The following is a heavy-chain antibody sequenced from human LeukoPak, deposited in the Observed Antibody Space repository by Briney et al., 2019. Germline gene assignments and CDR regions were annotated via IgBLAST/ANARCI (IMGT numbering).Heavy chain of an antibody. Sequence: PGGSLRLSYAASGFTFDDYGMSWVRQAPGRGLEWVSGTNWNGDSTHYADSVKGRFTISRDNATNSLYLQMNSLRAEDTALYYCSRDHSSYCTSTSCSAFGMDVWGQGTTVTVSS. CDR3: SRDHSSYCTSTSCSAFGMDV. CDR1: GFTFDDYG. D-gene: IGHD2-2*01. J-gene: IGHJ6*02. V-gene: IGHV3-20*03. CDR2: TNWNGDST.